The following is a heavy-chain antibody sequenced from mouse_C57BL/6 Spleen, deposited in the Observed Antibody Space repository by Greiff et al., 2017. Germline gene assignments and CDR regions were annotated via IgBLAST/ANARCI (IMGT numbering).Heavy chain of an antibody. CDR3: ARESYDYDRGAWFAY. CDR1: GYTFTSYW. J-gene: IGHJ3*01. Sequence: VQLQQPGAELVKPGASVKLSCKASGYTFTSYWMHWVKQRPGQGLEWIGMIHPNSGSTNYNEKFKSKATLTVDKSSSTAYMQLSSLTSEDSAVYDCARESYDYDRGAWFAYWGQGTLVTVSA. CDR2: IHPNSGST. V-gene: IGHV1-64*01. D-gene: IGHD2-4*01.